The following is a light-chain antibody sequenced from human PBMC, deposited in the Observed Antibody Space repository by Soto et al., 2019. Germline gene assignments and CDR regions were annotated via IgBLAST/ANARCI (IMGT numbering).Light chain of an antibody. CDR2: DAS. CDR1: QSVSSY. V-gene: IGKV3-11*01. Sequence: EIVLTQSPATLSLSPGERATLSCRASQSVSSYLAWYQQKPGQAPRLLIYDASNRATGIPARFSGSGSGTDFTLTISSLEPEDSVIYYCQQRSNWPPVTFGGGTKVEIK. J-gene: IGKJ4*01. CDR3: QQRSNWPPVT.